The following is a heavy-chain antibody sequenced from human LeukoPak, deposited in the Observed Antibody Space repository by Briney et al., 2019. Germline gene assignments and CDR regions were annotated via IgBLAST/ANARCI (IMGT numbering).Heavy chain of an antibody. CDR2: ISSNGGST. CDR3: ARYYYDSSGYYYDY. V-gene: IGHV3-64*01. D-gene: IGHD3-22*01. CDR1: GFTFSSYA. Sequence: PGGSLRLXCAASGFTFSSYAMHWVRQAPGKGLEYVSAISSNGGSTYYANSVKGRLTISRDNSKNTLYLQMGSLRAEDMAVYYCARYYYDSSGYYYDYWGQGTLVTVSS. J-gene: IGHJ4*02.